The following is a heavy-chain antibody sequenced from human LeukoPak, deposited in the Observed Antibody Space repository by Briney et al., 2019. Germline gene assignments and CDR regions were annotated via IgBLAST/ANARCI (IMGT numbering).Heavy chain of an antibody. CDR3: ASIYYYDSAPIDP. Sequence: SETLSLTCAVSGGSISSSNWWSWVRQPPGKGLEWIGEIYHSGSTNYNPSLKSRVTISVDKSKNQFSLKLSSVTAADTAVYYCASIYYYDSAPIDPWGQGTLVTVSS. CDR1: GGSISSSNW. J-gene: IGHJ5*02. V-gene: IGHV4-4*02. D-gene: IGHD3-22*01. CDR2: IYHSGST.